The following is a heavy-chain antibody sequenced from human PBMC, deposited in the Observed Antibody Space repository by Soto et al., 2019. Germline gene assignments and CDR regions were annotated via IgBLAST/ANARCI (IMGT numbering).Heavy chain of an antibody. Sequence: PGGSLRLSCAASGFTFSNYWMSWVRQAPGKGLEWVANIKQDGSEKYYVDSVKGRFTISRDNAKNSLYLQINSLRAEDTAVYYCAIAKGVTRGAFNIWGQGTMVTVSS. CDR1: GFTFSNYW. CDR3: AIAKGVTRGAFNI. J-gene: IGHJ3*02. D-gene: IGHD3-10*01. CDR2: IKQDGSEK. V-gene: IGHV3-7*01.